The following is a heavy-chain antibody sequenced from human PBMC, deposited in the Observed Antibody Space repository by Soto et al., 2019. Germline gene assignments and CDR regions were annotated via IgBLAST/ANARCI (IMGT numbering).Heavy chain of an antibody. CDR1: GFTFSSYA. V-gene: IGHV3-30-3*01. J-gene: IGHJ4*02. CDR2: ISYDGSNK. Sequence: GGSLRLSCAASGFTFSSYAMHWVRQAPGKGLEWVAVISYDGSNKYYADSVKGRFTISRDNSKNTLYLQMNSLRAEDTAVYYCARDRAEWGWIGLPDYWGQGTLVTVSS. D-gene: IGHD1-26*01. CDR3: ARDRAEWGWIGLPDY.